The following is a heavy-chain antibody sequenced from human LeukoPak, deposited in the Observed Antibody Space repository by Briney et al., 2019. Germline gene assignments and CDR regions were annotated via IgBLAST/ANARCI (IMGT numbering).Heavy chain of an antibody. D-gene: IGHD5-18*01. CDR1: GYTFTCYY. Sequence: ASVKVSCKASGYTFTCYYVHWVRQAPGQGLEWMGWINPNSGGTNYAQKFQGRVTMTRNTSISTAYMELSSLRSEDTAVYYCARGPPLDTWIQLWFSSVEGWYFDLWGRGTLVTVSS. CDR2: INPNSGGT. V-gene: IGHV1-2*02. CDR3: ARGPPLDTWIQLWFSSVEGWYFDL. J-gene: IGHJ2*01.